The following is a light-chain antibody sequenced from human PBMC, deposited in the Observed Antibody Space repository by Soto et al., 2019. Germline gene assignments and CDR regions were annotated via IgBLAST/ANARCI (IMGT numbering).Light chain of an antibody. V-gene: IGLV1-44*01. CDR1: SSNIGRNS. J-gene: IGLJ1*01. Sequence: QPVLTQPPSASGTPGQRVTMSCSGSSSNIGRNSVNWYQQLPGTAPKLLIHSDNQRPSGVPDRFSGSKSGTSASLAISGLESEDEPDYYCAASGDRRDIGVLGTGTK. CDR2: SDN. CDR3: AASGDRRDIGV.